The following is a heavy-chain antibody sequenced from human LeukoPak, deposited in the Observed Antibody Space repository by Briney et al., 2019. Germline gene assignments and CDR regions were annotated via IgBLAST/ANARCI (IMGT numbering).Heavy chain of an antibody. J-gene: IGHJ4*02. V-gene: IGHV4-59*12. CDR3: ASHLAVSGTRGFDY. CDR1: GRSISSYY. D-gene: IGHD1-1*01. Sequence: SETLSLTCTVSGRSISSYYWNWIRQTPGEGLEWIGEIYHGGNTHYNTSLESRVTMSVDKSRNQFSLNLYSVTAADTAVYYCASHLAVSGTRGFDYWGQGILVTVSS. CDR2: IYHGGNT.